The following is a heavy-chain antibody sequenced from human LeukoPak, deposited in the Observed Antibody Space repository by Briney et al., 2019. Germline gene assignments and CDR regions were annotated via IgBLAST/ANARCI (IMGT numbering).Heavy chain of an antibody. CDR2: IYTSGSN. Sequence: SDTLSLTCTVSSGSIYSYYWSWIRQPAGKGLEWIGRIYTSGSNNYNPSLKSRVTISVDKSKNQFMYQQSSVTAADEAVVYYGRCLGRGYCSSTSCPGWFDPWGQGTLVTVSS. J-gene: IGHJ5*02. CDR1: SGSIYSYY. V-gene: IGHV4-4*07. D-gene: IGHD2-2*01. CDR3: GRCLGRGYCSSTSCPGWFDP.